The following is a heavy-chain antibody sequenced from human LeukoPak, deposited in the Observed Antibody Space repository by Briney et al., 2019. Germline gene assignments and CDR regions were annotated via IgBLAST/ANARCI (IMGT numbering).Heavy chain of an antibody. CDR2: INHSGST. V-gene: IGHV4-34*01. D-gene: IGHD3-10*01. Sequence: SETLSLTCAVYGGSFSGYYWSWIRQPPGKGLEWIGEINHSGSTNYNPSLKSRVTISVDTSKNQFSLKLSSVTAAGTAVYYCARAYGGYYGSGSYYKDYWGQGTLVTVSS. CDR3: ARAYGGYYGSGSYYKDY. J-gene: IGHJ4*02. CDR1: GGSFSGYY.